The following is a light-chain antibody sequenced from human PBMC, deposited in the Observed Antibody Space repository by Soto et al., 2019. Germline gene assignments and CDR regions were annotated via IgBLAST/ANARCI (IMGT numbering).Light chain of an antibody. Sequence: VLPLSAGLLSMYVRERATLSCRYSQSVKSSYLAWYQQKPGQAPRVLIYDAATRATGIADRFSGSWYWTDGITTISRREPEDGVVYSCQQYASSPQTFGQGTKGDIK. CDR2: DAA. CDR1: QSVKSSY. CDR3: QQYASSPQT. V-gene: IGKV3-20*01. J-gene: IGKJ1*01.